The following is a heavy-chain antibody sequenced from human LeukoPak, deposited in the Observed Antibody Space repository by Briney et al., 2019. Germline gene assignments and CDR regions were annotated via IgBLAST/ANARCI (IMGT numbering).Heavy chain of an antibody. D-gene: IGHD3-10*01. V-gene: IGHV1-69*06. J-gene: IGHJ5*02. CDR2: IIPIFGTA. Sequence: SVKDSCKASGGTFSSYAISWVRQAPGQGLEWMGGIIPIFGTANYAQKFQGRVTITADKSTSTAYMELSSLRSEDTAVYYCARDGAMVRGVIITNSGWFDPWGQGTLVTVSS. CDR3: ARDGAMVRGVIITNSGWFDP. CDR1: GGTFSSYA.